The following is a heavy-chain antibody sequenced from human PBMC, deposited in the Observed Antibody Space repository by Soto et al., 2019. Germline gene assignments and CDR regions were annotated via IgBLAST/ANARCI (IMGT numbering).Heavy chain of an antibody. D-gene: IGHD4-4*01. CDR2: IWYDGSNK. Sequence: PGGSLRLSCAASGFTFSSYGMHWVRQAPGKGLEWVAVIWYDGSNKYYADSVKGRFTISRDNAKNSLYLQMNSLRAEDTAVYYCARYHYSKPYYYGMDVWGQGTTVTVSS. J-gene: IGHJ6*02. CDR3: ARYHYSKPYYYGMDV. V-gene: IGHV3-33*01. CDR1: GFTFSSYG.